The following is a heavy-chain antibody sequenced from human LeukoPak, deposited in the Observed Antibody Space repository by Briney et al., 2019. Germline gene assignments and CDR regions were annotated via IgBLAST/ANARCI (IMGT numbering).Heavy chain of an antibody. J-gene: IGHJ5*02. Sequence: SVKVPCKASGGTFSSYAISWVRQAPGQGLEWMGGIIPIFGTANYAQKFQGRVTITTDESTSTAYMELSSLRSEDTAVYYCASSSSWYGDTWVHWFDPWGQGTLVTVSS. CDR2: IIPIFGTA. CDR3: ASSSSWYGDTWVHWFDP. D-gene: IGHD6-13*01. V-gene: IGHV1-69*05. CDR1: GGTFSSYA.